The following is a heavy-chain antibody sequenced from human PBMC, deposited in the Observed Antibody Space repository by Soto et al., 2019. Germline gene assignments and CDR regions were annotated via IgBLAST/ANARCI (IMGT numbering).Heavy chain of an antibody. CDR2: IYYSGST. J-gene: IGHJ4*02. V-gene: IGHV4-30-4*01. CDR3: ARARGARYFDY. CDR1: GGSISSGDYS. Sequence: SETLSLTCTVSGGSISSGDYSWSWIRQPPEKGLEWIGYIYYSGSTYYNPSLKSRVTISVDTSKNQFSLKLSSVTAADTAVYYCARARGARYFDYWGQGTLVTVSS. D-gene: IGHD2-15*01.